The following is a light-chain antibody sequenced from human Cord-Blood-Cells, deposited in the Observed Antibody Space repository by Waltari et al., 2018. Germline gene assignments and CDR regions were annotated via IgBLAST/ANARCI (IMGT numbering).Light chain of an antibody. J-gene: IGLJ3*02. CDR3: CSYAGSSTWV. CDR2: EGS. CDR1: SSDVGSYNL. Sequence: QSALTQPASVSGSPGQSTTIPCTGTSSDVGSYNLVSWYQQHPGKAPKLMIHEGSKRPSGVSNRFSGSKSGNTASLKSSGLQAEDEADYYCCSYAGSSTWVFGGGTKLTVL. V-gene: IGLV2-23*01.